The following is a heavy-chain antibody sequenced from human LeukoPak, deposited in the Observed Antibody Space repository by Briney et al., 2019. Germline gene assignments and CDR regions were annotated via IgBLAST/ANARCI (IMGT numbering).Heavy chain of an antibody. J-gene: IGHJ6*02. CDR1: GFTFSSYS. CDR3: ARDREDIVVVPAAMISSRKTKYYYYGMDV. Sequence: GGSLRLSCAASGFTFSSYSMNWVRQAPGKGLEWASSISSSSSYIYYADSAKGRFTISRDNAKNSLYLQMNSLRAEDTAVYYCARDREDIVVVPAAMISSRKTKYYYYGMDVWGQGTTVTVSS. CDR2: ISSSSSYI. D-gene: IGHD2-2*01. V-gene: IGHV3-21*01.